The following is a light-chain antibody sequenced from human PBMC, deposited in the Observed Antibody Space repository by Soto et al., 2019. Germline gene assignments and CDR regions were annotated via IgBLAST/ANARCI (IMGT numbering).Light chain of an antibody. V-gene: IGLV1-47*01. CDR2: RNT. CDR3: EAWDDSLSGHV. Sequence: QSVLTQPPSASVTPGQRVTISCSGSRSNIGNNYVCWYQQLPGAAPKLLIYRNTQRPSGVPDRFSGSKSGTAASLAISGLRSEDEADYFCEAWDDSLSGHVFGTGTKVTVL. CDR1: RSNIGNNY. J-gene: IGLJ1*01.